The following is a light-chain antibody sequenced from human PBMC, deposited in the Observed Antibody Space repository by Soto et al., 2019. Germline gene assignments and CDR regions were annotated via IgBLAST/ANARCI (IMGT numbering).Light chain of an antibody. CDR3: SSYAGSNNLV. J-gene: IGLJ3*02. CDR1: SSDVGGYNY. CDR2: EVS. Sequence: QSALTQPPSASGSPGQSVTISCTGTSSDVGGYNYVSWYRQHPGKAPKLMIYEVSKRPSGVPDRFSGSKSGNTASLTVSGLQAEDEADYNCSSYAGSNNLVFGGGTKLTVL. V-gene: IGLV2-8*01.